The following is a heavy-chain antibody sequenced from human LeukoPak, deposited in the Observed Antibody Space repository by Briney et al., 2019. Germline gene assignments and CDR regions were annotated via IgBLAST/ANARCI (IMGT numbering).Heavy chain of an antibody. CDR2: IIPILGIA. V-gene: IGHV1-69*04. D-gene: IGHD3-22*01. J-gene: IGHJ3*02. Sequence: SVKVSCKASGYTFTSYGISWVRQAPGQGLEWMGRIIPILGIANYAQKFQGRVTITADKSTSTAYMELSSLRSEDTAVYYCARGSMVVVITNLRAFDIWGQGTMVTVSS. CDR1: GYTFTSYG. CDR3: ARGSMVVVITNLRAFDI.